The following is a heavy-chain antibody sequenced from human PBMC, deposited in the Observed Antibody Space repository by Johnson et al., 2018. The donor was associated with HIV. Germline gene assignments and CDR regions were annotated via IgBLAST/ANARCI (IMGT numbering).Heavy chain of an antibody. CDR2: ISYDGSNK. V-gene: IGHV3-30*04. Sequence: QVQLVESGGGVVQPGRSLRLSCAASGFTFSSYAMHWVRQAPGKGLEWVAVISYDGSNKYYADSVKGRFTISRHNSKNTLYLQMNSLRAEDTAVYYCARDRGAFDIWGQGTMVTVSS. CDR3: ARDRGAFDI. CDR1: GFTFSSYA. J-gene: IGHJ3*02.